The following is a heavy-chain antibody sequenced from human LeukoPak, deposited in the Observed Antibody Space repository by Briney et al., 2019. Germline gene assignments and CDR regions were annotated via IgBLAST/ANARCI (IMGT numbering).Heavy chain of an antibody. Sequence: GGSLRLSCAASGFTFSSYWMHWVRQAPGKGLVGVSRINDDGRTTGYADSVKGRFTISRDNAKNTVDLQMNSLRAEDTAVYYCARGGYGAHMGWGQGTLVTVSS. J-gene: IGHJ4*02. V-gene: IGHV3-74*01. CDR3: ARGGYGAHMG. CDR2: INDDGRTT. D-gene: IGHD4-17*01. CDR1: GFTFSSYW.